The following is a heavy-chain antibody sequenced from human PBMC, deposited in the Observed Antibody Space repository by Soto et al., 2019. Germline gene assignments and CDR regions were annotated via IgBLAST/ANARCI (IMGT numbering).Heavy chain of an antibody. Sequence: EVQLLESGGGLVQPGGSLRLSCAASGFTFSSYAMSWVRQAPGKGLDWVSNISGSGGSTYYADSVKGRFTISRDNSKNTLHMQMNSLRVEDTSAYYCAERERGAVGCDYWGQGTLVTVSS. CDR3: AERERGAVGCDY. J-gene: IGHJ4*02. CDR2: ISGSGGST. D-gene: IGHD6-19*01. CDR1: GFTFSSYA. V-gene: IGHV3-23*01.